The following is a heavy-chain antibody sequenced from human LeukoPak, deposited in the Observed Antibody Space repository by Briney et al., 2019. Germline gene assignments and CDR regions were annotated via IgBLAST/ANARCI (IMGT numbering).Heavy chain of an antibody. CDR1: GFTVSSNY. D-gene: IGHD3-10*01. J-gene: IGHJ3*02. Sequence: GGSLRLSCAASGFTVSSNYMSWVRQAPGKGLEWVSVIYSDGSTSYADSVKGRFTISRDNSKNTLYLQMNSLRAEDTAVYYCARGVYGSGSYRHAFDIWGQGTMVTVSS. CDR3: ARGVYGSGSYRHAFDI. V-gene: IGHV3-66*01. CDR2: IYSDGST.